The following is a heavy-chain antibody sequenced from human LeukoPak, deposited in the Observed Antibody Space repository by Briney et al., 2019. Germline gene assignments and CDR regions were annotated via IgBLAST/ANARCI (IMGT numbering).Heavy chain of an antibody. CDR1: GGSISSYY. D-gene: IGHD1-26*01. CDR2: IYTSGST. CDR3: ARLKEGEAYSGSYYEFDY. V-gene: IGHV4-4*07. Sequence: SETLSLTCTVSGGSISSYYWSWIRQPAGKGLEWIGRIYTSGSTNYNPSLKSRVTMSVDTSKNQFSLKLSSVTAADTAVYYCARLKEGEAYSGSYYEFDYWGQGTLVTVSS. J-gene: IGHJ4*02.